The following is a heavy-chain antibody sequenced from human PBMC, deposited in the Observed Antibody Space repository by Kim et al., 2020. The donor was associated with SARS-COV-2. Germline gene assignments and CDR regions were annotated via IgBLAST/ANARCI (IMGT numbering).Heavy chain of an antibody. J-gene: IGHJ4*02. D-gene: IGHD2-15*01. CDR1: GGTFSSYA. CDR3: ARDHLPLGYCSGGSCYTTYYFDY. V-gene: IGHV1-69*13. Sequence: SVKVSCKASGGTFSSYAISWVRQVPGQGLEWMGRIIPIFGTANYAQKFQGRVTITADESTSTAYMELSSLRSEDTAVYYCARDHLPLGYCSGGSCYTTYYFDYWGQGTLVTVSS. CDR2: IIPIFGTA.